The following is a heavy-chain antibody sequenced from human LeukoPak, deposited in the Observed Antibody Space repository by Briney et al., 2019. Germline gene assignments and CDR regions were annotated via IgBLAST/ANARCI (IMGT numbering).Heavy chain of an antibody. D-gene: IGHD2-8*01. CDR2: ISSSSSYI. CDR3: AKDRCSNGIGCYYYYMDV. V-gene: IGHV3-21*01. CDR1: GFTFSSYS. J-gene: IGHJ6*03. Sequence: GGSLRLSCAASGFTFSSYSMNWVRQAPGKGLEWVSSISSSSSYIYYADSVKGRFSISRDSSKNILYLQMNSLRAEDTAVYYCAKDRCSNGIGCYYYYMDVWGKGTTVTISS.